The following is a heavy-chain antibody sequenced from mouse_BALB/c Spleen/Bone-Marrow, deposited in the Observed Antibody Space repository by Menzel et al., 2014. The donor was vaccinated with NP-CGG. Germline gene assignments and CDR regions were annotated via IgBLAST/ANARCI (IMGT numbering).Heavy chain of an antibody. CDR3: ARVLYYGNYDSFAY. D-gene: IGHD2-1*01. Sequence: VQLHQSGAELMKPGASVKMSCKATGYRFSSYWIEWVKLRPGHGLEWIGEILPGSGTSNYNMKFKGKATVTADTSSNTAYMQLSSLTSEESAVYYCARVLYYGNYDSFAYWGQGTLVTVSA. CDR1: GYRFSSYW. V-gene: IGHV1-9*01. CDR2: ILPGSGTS. J-gene: IGHJ3*01.